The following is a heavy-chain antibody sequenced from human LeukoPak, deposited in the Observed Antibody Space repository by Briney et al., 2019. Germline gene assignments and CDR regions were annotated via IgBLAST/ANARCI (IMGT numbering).Heavy chain of an antibody. CDR2: IYYSGST. CDR1: GGSISSSSYY. CDR3: ARRGTALKVFDY. V-gene: IGHV4-39*01. J-gene: IGHJ4*02. Sequence: SETLSLTCTVSGGSISSSSYYWGWIRQPPGKGLEWIGSIYYSGSTYYNPSLKSRVTISVDTSKNQFSLKLSSVTAADTAVYYCARRGTALKVFDYWGQGTLVTVSS. D-gene: IGHD1-1*01.